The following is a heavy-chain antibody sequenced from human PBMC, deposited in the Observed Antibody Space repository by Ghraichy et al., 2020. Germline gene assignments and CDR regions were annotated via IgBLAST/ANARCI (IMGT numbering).Heavy chain of an antibody. CDR1: GFTFSSYW. CDR3: ARDGSGWYYYYYYGMDV. V-gene: IGHV3-74*01. CDR2: INSDGSST. Sequence: GESLHISCAASGFTFSSYWMHWVRQAPGKGLVWVSRINSDGSSTSYADSVKGRFTISRDNAKNTLYLQMNSLRAEDTAVYYCARDGSGWYYYYYYGMDVWGQGTTVTVSS. J-gene: IGHJ6*02. D-gene: IGHD6-19*01.